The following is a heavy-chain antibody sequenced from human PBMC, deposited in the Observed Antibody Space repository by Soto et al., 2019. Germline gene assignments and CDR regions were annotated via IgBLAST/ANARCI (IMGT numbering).Heavy chain of an antibody. CDR2: IYPGDSDT. CDR3: AASIFYYGMDV. J-gene: IGHJ6*02. CDR1: GYTFTNCW. Sequence: PGESLKISCQGSGYTFTNCWIGWVRQMPGKGLVWMGIIYPGDSDTKYNPWFQGQVTISADKTITTTYLQWSSLKASDSAIYYCAASIFYYGMDVWGQGTTVNVS. V-gene: IGHV5-51*01.